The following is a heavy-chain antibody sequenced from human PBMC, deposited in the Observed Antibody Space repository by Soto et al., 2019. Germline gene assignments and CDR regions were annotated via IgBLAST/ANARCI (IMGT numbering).Heavy chain of an antibody. CDR2: IIPIFGTA. Sequence: QVQLVQSGAEVKKPGSSVKVSCKASGGTFSSYAISWVRQAPGQGLEWMGGIIPIFGTANYAQKFQGRVTITEDESTSTAYRELSTLRSEDTAVYYCARELGDGFAKNYFYYGGQGTLVTVSS. D-gene: IGHD1-26*01. J-gene: IGHJ4*02. CDR3: ARELGDGFAKNYFYY. CDR1: GGTFSSYA. V-gene: IGHV1-69*12.